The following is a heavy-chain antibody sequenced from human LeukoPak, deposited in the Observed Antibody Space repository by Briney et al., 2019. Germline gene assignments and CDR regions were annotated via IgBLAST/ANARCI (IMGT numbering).Heavy chain of an antibody. Sequence: GGSLRLSCAASGFTFSSYSMNWLRQAPGKGLEWVSSISSSSSYIYYADSVKGRFTISRDNAKNSLYLQMNSLRAEDTAVYYCARGRNWNLEGMDVWGQGTTVTVSS. CDR3: ARGRNWNLEGMDV. CDR2: ISSSSSYI. CDR1: GFTFSSYS. V-gene: IGHV3-21*01. J-gene: IGHJ6*02. D-gene: IGHD1-20*01.